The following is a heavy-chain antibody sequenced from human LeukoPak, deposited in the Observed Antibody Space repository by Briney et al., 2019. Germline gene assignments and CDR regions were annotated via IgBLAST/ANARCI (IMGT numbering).Heavy chain of an antibody. CDR2: IYTSGST. CDR1: GGSISSGSYY. Sequence: ASQTLSLTCTVSGGSISSGSYYWSWIRQPAGKGLEWIGRIYTSGSTNYNPSLKSRVTMSVDTSKNQFSLKLSSVTAADTAVYYCAREGPNYDYVWGSYRSTPYYFDYWGQGTLVTVSS. J-gene: IGHJ4*02. V-gene: IGHV4-61*02. CDR3: AREGPNYDYVWGSYRSTPYYFDY. D-gene: IGHD3-16*02.